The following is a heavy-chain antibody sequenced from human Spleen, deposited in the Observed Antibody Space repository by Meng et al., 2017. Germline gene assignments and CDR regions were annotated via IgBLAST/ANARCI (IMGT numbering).Heavy chain of an antibody. V-gene: IGHV3-23*01. CDR1: GFSFSTYA. CDR3: ARDADWVIFDH. CDR2: VSNSGDST. Sequence: GESLKISCAASGFSFSTYAMSWVRQAPGKGLEWVSVVSNSGDSTYYADSVKGRFTISRDDAKNTVYLQMNSLRAEDTAVYYCARDADWVIFDHWGQGALVTVSS. D-gene: IGHD3-9*01. J-gene: IGHJ4*02.